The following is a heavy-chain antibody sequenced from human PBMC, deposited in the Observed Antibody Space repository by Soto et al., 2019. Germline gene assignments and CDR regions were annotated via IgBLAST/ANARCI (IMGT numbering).Heavy chain of an antibody. Sequence: PGGSLRLSCAASGFTFSSYAMSWVRQAPGKGLEWVSAISGSGGSTYYADSVKGRFTISRDNSKNTLYLQMNSLRAEDTAVYYCAKALSVITVTTSLDYWGQGTLVTVSS. CDR1: GFTFSSYA. V-gene: IGHV3-23*01. J-gene: IGHJ4*02. CDR2: ISGSGGST. D-gene: IGHD4-17*01. CDR3: AKALSVITVTTSLDY.